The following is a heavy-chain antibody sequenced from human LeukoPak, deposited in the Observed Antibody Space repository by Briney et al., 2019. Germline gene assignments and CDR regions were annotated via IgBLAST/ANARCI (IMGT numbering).Heavy chain of an antibody. D-gene: IGHD3-9*01. Sequence: SGTLSLTCAVYGGSFSGYYWSWIRQPPGKGLEWIGEINHSGSTNYNPSLKSRVTMSVDTSKNQFSLKLSSVTAADTAVYYCARRPVLRYFDWLSGYSTYFDYWGQGTLVTVSS. CDR2: INHSGST. V-gene: IGHV4-34*01. CDR1: GGSFSGYY. J-gene: IGHJ4*02. CDR3: ARRPVLRYFDWLSGYSTYFDY.